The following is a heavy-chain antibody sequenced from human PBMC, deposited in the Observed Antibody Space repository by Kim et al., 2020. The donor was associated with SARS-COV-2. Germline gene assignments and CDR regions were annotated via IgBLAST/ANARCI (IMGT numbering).Heavy chain of an antibody. J-gene: IGHJ4*02. V-gene: IGHV3-23*01. CDR3: AKDGDGGGGYGGKPYYFDY. CDR1: GFTFSSYA. Sequence: GGSLRLSCAASGFTFSSYAMSWVRQAPGKGLEWVSAISGSGGSTYYADSVKGRFTISRDNSKNTLYLQMNSLRAEDTAVYYCAKDGDGGGGYGGKPYYFDYWGQGTLVTVSS. CDR2: ISGSGGST. D-gene: IGHD4-17*01.